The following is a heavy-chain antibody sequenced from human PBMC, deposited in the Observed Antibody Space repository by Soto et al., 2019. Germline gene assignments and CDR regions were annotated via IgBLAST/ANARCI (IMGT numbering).Heavy chain of an antibody. Sequence: QVQLVESGGGVVQPGRSLRLSCAASGFTFSSYGMHWVRQAPGKGLEWVAVISYDGSNKYYADSVKGRFTISRDNSKNTLYLQMNSLRAEDTAVYYCAKDLGWIADYYYDGMDVWGQGTTVTVSS. J-gene: IGHJ6*02. CDR1: GFTFSSYG. V-gene: IGHV3-30*18. CDR3: AKDLGWIADYYYDGMDV. CDR2: ISYDGSNK. D-gene: IGHD2-2*03.